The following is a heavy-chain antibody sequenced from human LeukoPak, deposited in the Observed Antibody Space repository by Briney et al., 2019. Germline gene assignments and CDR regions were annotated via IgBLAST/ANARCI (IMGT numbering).Heavy chain of an antibody. CDR1: GFTFSSYS. V-gene: IGHV3-21*01. Sequence: GGSLRLSCAASGFTFSSYSMNWVRQAPGKGLEWVSSIGSSSSYIFYADSVKGRFTISRDNAKNSLYLQMISLRAEDTAVYYCALGAYGSGSYYMDVWGKGTTVTISS. CDR2: IGSSSSYI. J-gene: IGHJ6*03. D-gene: IGHD3-10*01. CDR3: ALGAYGSGSYYMDV.